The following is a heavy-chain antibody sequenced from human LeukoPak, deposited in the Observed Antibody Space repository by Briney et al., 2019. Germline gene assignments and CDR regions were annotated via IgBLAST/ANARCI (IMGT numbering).Heavy chain of an antibody. D-gene: IGHD3-10*01. CDR3: AREIFGSGRYPDF. CDR2: IWHDGSHK. Sequence: GRSLRLSCAASGFSFNTYAMHWVRQAPGQGLEWVALIWHDGSHKFYSESVRGQFTISRDNSKNAVSLQMNNLRPEDTAVYYCAREIFGSGRYPDFWGRGTLVTVSS. V-gene: IGHV3-33*01. CDR1: GFSFNTYA. J-gene: IGHJ4*02.